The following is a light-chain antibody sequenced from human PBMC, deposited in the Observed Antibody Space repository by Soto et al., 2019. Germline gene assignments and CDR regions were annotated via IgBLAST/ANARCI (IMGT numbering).Light chain of an antibody. V-gene: IGKV3-11*01. CDR1: QRVSSY. CDR3: QQYNKWPPLT. CDR2: DAS. J-gene: IGKJ4*01. Sequence: EIVLTQSPGTLSLSPGERATLSCRASQRVSSYLAWYQQKPGQAPRLLIYDASNRATGIPARFSGSGSGTDFTLTISSLEPEDFAVYYCQQYNKWPPLTFGGGTKVDIK.